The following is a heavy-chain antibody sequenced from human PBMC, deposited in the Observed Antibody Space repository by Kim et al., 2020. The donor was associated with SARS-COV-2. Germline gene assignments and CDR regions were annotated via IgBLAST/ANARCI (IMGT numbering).Heavy chain of an antibody. J-gene: IGHJ4*02. CDR1: GFTFSSYA. CDR2: ISGSGGST. CDR3: AKDRWGSYFRSADY. D-gene: IGHD1-26*01. Sequence: GGSLRLSCAASGFTFSSYAMSWVRQAPGKGLEWVSAISGSGGSTYYADSVKGRFTISRDHSKNTLYLQMNSLRAEDTAVYYCAKDRWGSYFRSADYWGQGTLVTVPS. V-gene: IGHV3-23*01.